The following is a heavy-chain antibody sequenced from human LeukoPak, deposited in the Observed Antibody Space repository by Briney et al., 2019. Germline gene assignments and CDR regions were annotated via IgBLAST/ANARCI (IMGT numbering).Heavy chain of an antibody. V-gene: IGHV3-21*04. CDR3: ARDQEAGYQLLQNWFDP. Sequence: GGSLRLSCAASGFTFSSYSMNWVRQAPGKGLEWVSSISSSSSYIYYADSVKGRFTISRDNAKNSLYLQMNSLRAEDTAIYYCARDQEAGYQLLQNWFDPWGQGTLVTVSS. CDR2: ISSSSSYI. J-gene: IGHJ5*02. D-gene: IGHD2-2*01. CDR1: GFTFSSYS.